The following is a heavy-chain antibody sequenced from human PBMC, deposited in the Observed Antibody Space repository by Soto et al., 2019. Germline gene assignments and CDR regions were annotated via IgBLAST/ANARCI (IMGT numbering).Heavy chain of an antibody. CDR1: GYSFTDDF. J-gene: IGHJ4*02. V-gene: IGHV1-2*02. Sequence: QVQLVQSGAEVKKPGASVSVSCKASGYSFTDDFIHWVRQAPGQGLEWMGWLNPNSGGTNYAQEFQGRVTMTRDTFISTAYMDLTRLTSDDAAVYYCARAGPGPPDYWGQGTLVTVSS. CDR2: LNPNSGGT. CDR3: ARAGPGPPDY. D-gene: IGHD7-27*01.